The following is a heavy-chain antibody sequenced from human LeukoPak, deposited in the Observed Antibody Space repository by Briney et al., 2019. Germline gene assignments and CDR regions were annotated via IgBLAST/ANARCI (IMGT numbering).Heavy chain of an antibody. V-gene: IGHV3-23*01. J-gene: IGHJ4*02. CDR3: AKDFGSAWSRLFY. CDR2: ISGSGDTT. Sequence: GGSLRLSCAASGFTFSSYAMSWVRQAPGKGLEWVSAISGSGDTTYYADSVKGRFSISRDNPKNTLSLQMHTLRAEDTAVYFCAKDFGSAWSRLFYWGQGTLVTVSS. D-gene: IGHD6-19*01. CDR1: GFTFSSYA.